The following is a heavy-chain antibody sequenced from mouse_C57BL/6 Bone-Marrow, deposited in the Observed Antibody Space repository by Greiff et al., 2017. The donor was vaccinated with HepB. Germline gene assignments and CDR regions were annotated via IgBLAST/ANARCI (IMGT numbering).Heavy chain of an antibody. CDR1: GFTFSSYT. D-gene: IGHD2-10*01. Sequence: EVKLMESGGGLVKPGGSLKLSCAASGFTFSSYTMSWVRQTPEKRLEWVATISGGGGNTYYPDSVKGRFTISRDNAKNTLYLQMSSLRSEDTALYYCARPYYGNSFAYWGQGTLVTVSA. CDR3: ARPYYGNSFAY. CDR2: ISGGGGNT. J-gene: IGHJ3*01. V-gene: IGHV5-9*01.